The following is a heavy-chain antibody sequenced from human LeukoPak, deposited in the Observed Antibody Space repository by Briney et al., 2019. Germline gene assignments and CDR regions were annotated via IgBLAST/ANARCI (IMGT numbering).Heavy chain of an antibody. CDR1: GFTFSSYN. D-gene: IGHD1-26*01. CDR2: ISSSSTTI. V-gene: IGHV3-48*04. J-gene: IGHJ4*02. CDR3: ARSIKNSGSSLFDY. Sequence: GGSLRLSCAASGFTFSSYNMNWVRQAPGKGLEWVSYISSSSTTIYYADSVKGRFTISRDNAKNSLYLQMNSLRAEDTAVYYCARSIKNSGSSLFDYWGQGTLVTVSS.